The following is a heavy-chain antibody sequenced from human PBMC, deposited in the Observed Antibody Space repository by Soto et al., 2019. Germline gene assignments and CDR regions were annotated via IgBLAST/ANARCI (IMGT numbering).Heavy chain of an antibody. D-gene: IGHD4-17*01. CDR3: ARSMTTVTNNWFDP. CDR2: INPNSGGT. J-gene: IGHJ5*02. Sequence: ASVKVSCKASGYTFTGYYMYWVRQAPGQGLEWMGWINPNSGGTNYAQKFQGWVTMTRDTSISTAYMELSRLRSDDTAVYYCARSMTTVTNNWFDPWGQGTLVTVS. V-gene: IGHV1-2*04. CDR1: GYTFTGYY.